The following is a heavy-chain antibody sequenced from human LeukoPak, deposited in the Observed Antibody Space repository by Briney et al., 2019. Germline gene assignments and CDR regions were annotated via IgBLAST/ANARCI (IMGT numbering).Heavy chain of an antibody. J-gene: IGHJ4*02. CDR1: GGTFSSYA. Sequence: SVKVSCKASGGTFSSYAISWVRQAPGQGLEWMGRIIPILGIANYAQKFQGRVTITADKSTSTAYMELSSLRSEDTAVYYCARGDYGDYDRLPYFDYWGQGTLVTVSS. D-gene: IGHD4-17*01. CDR2: IIPILGIA. CDR3: ARGDYGDYDRLPYFDY. V-gene: IGHV1-69*04.